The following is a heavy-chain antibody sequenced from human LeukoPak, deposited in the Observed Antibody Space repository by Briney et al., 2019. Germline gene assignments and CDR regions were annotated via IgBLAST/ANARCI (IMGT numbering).Heavy chain of an antibody. CDR1: GFTFSSYA. CDR3: AKSVLWFGEGYFDY. D-gene: IGHD3-10*01. CDR2: ISYDGSNK. V-gene: IGHV3-30*04. Sequence: GGSLRLSCAASGFTFSSYAMHWVRQAPGKGLEWVAVISYDGSNKYYADSVKGRFTISRDNSKNTLYLQMNSLRAEDTAVYYCAKSVLWFGEGYFDYWGQGTLVTVSS. J-gene: IGHJ4*02.